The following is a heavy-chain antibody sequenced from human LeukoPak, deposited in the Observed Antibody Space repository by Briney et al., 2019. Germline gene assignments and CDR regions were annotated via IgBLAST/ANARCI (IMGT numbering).Heavy chain of an antibody. CDR3: AREYYDFWSGLAVYYFDY. J-gene: IGHJ4*02. CDR2: IYTSGST. D-gene: IGHD3-3*01. CDR1: GGSISSGSYY. Sequence: TSETLSLTCTVSGGSISSGSYYWSWIRQPAGKGLEWIGRIYTSGSTNYYPSLKSRVTISVDTSKNQFSLKLSSVTAADTAVYYCAREYYDFWSGLAVYYFDYWGQGTLVTVSS. V-gene: IGHV4-61*02.